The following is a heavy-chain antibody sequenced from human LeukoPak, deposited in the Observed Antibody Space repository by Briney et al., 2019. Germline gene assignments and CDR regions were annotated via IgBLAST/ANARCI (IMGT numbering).Heavy chain of an antibody. CDR2: IWYDGSNK. V-gene: IGHV3-33*01. Sequence: GGSLRLSCAASGFTFSSYGMHWVRQAPGKGLEWVAVIWYDGSNKYYADSVEGRFTISRDNSKNTLYLQMNSLRAEDTAVYYCARDLPYSPTYAFDIWGQGTTVTVSS. CDR3: ARDLPYSPTYAFDI. D-gene: IGHD2-21*01. CDR1: GFTFSSYG. J-gene: IGHJ3*02.